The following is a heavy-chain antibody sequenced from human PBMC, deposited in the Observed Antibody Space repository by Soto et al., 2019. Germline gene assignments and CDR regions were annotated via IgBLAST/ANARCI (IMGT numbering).Heavy chain of an antibody. CDR3: ARDYGSGQWWFDP. CDR2: IYYSGST. V-gene: IGHV4-59*01. J-gene: IGHJ5*02. Sequence: SETLSLTCTVSGGSISSYYWSWIRQPPGKGLEWIGYIYYSGSTNYNPSLKSRVTISVDTSKNQLSLKLSSVTAADTAVYYCARDYGSGQWWFDPWGQGTLVTVSS. D-gene: IGHD3-10*01. CDR1: GGSISSYY.